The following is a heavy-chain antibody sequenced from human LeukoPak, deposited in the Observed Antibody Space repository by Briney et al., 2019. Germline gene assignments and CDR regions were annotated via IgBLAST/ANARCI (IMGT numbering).Heavy chain of an antibody. V-gene: IGHV3-30*18. J-gene: IGHJ4*02. Sequence: GGSLRLSCAASAFTFNNYGMHWVRQAPGKGLEWVAVISHDGSYKYYTDSVKGRFTISRDNSKNTLHLQMNSLRADDTAVYYCAKSLSDGYDYWGQGTPVTVSS. CDR2: ISHDGSYK. CDR3: AKSLSDGYDY. D-gene: IGHD6-13*01. CDR1: AFTFNNYG.